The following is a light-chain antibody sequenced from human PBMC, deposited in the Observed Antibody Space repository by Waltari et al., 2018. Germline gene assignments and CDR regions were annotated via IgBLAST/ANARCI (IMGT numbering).Light chain of an antibody. V-gene: IGLV1-44*01. CDR1: SSNIGSNT. Sequence: QSVLTQPPSASGTPGQRVTISCSGSSSNIGSNTVTWYQHPPGTAPKLHIYLDNRRPSGGPDRFSGSRSGSSASLAMSGLQSEDEALYYCATWDDGLSGVVFGGGTKVTVL. CDR2: LDN. CDR3: ATWDDGLSGVV. J-gene: IGLJ3*02.